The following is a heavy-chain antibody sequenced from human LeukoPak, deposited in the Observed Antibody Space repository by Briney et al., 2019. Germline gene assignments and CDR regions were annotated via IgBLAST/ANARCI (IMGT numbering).Heavy chain of an antibody. CDR3: ARDYCSGGSCYRGWFDP. CDR1: GFTFSSYG. CDR2: IWYDGSNK. V-gene: IGHV3-33*01. J-gene: IGHJ5*02. Sequence: GGSLRLSCAASGFTFSSYGMHWVRQAPGKGLEWVAVIWYDGSNKYYADSVKGRFTISRDNSKNTLYLQMNSPRAEDTAVYYCARDYCSGGSCYRGWFDPWGQGTLVTVSS. D-gene: IGHD2-15*01.